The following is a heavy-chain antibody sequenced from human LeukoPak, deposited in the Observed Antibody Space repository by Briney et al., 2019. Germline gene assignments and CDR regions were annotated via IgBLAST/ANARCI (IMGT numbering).Heavy chain of an antibody. V-gene: IGHV3-30*18. J-gene: IGHJ4*02. CDR1: GFTFSSYG. Sequence: GRSLRLSCAASGFTFSSYGMHWVRQAPGKGLEWVAVISYDGSNKYYADSVKGRFTISRDNSKNTLYLQMSSLRAEDTAVYYCAKSSTVTSFDYWGRGTLVTVSS. CDR3: AKSSTVTSFDY. D-gene: IGHD4-17*01. CDR2: ISYDGSNK.